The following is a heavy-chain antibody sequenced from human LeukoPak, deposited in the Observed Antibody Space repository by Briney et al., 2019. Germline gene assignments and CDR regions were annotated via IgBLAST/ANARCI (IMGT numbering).Heavy chain of an antibody. Sequence: SETLSLTCTVSGGSISSYYWSWIRQPAGKGLEWIGRIYTSGSTNYNPSLKSRVTMSVDTSKNQFSLKLSSVTAADTAVYYCARARLDTAMVTPFDYWGQGTLVTVSS. V-gene: IGHV4-4*07. CDR3: ARARLDTAMVTPFDY. J-gene: IGHJ4*02. CDR2: IYTSGST. CDR1: GGSISSYY. D-gene: IGHD5-18*01.